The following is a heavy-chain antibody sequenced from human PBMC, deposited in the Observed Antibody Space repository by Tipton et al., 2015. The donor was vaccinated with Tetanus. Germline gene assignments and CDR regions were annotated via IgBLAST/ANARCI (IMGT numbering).Heavy chain of an antibody. CDR2: ISSSSSYI. V-gene: IGHV3-21*01. Sequence: SLRLSCAASGFTFSSYSMNWVRQAPGKGLEWVSSISSSSSYIYYAGSVKGRFTISRDNAKNSLYLQMNSLRAEDTAVYYCARDGGTYYYDSSGADIWGQGTMVTVSS. D-gene: IGHD3-22*01. CDR3: ARDGGTYYYDSSGADI. J-gene: IGHJ3*02. CDR1: GFTFSSYS.